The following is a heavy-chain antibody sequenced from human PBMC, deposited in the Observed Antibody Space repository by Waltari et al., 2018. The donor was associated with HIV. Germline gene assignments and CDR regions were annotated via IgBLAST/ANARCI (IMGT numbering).Heavy chain of an antibody. V-gene: IGHV1-69*06. CDR2: IIPIFGTA. Sequence: QVQLVQSGAEVKKPGSSVKVSCKASGGTFSSYAISWVRQAPGQGLEWMGGIIPIFGTANDEQKFQGRVTITADRSTSTAYMELSSLRSEDSAMYYCARDRGPLLFYFDYWGQGTLVTVSS. D-gene: IGHD2-8*02. CDR3: ARDRGPLLFYFDY. CDR1: GGTFSSYA. J-gene: IGHJ4*02.